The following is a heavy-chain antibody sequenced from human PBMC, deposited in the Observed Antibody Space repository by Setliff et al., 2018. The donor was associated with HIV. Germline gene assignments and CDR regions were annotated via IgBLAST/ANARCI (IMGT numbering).Heavy chain of an antibody. Sequence: SATLSLTCTVSGGSIKSTSYYWGWIRQPPGNGLEWMGSIYHTGSTYYKPSLKSRVTVSVDPSKNQFSLRLSSVAVGDTAVYYCARSIVPVASGYYYFEYWGQGTLGTVSS. D-gene: IGHD3-3*01. J-gene: IGHJ4*02. CDR2: IYHTGST. CDR3: ARSIVPVASGYYYFEY. V-gene: IGHV4-39*01. CDR1: GGSIKSTSYY.